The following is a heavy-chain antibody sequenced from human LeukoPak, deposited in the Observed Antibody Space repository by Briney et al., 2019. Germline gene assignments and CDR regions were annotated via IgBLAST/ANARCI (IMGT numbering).Heavy chain of an antibody. CDR2: ISSSSYI. CDR1: GFTFSSYS. J-gene: IGHJ4*02. D-gene: IGHD3-3*01. V-gene: IGHV3-21*01. CDR3: ARDPYDFWSGYPPGGFDY. Sequence: PGGSLRLSCAPSGFTFSSYSMNWVRQAPGKGLEWVSSISSSSYIYYADSVKGRFTISRDNAKNSLSLQMNSLRAEDTAVYYCARDPYDFWSGYPPGGFDYWGQGTLVTVSS.